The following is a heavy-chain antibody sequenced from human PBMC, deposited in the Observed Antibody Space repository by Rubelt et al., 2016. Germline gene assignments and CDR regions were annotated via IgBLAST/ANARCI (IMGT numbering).Heavy chain of an antibody. V-gene: IGHV3-7*01. CDR1: GFTFSSEW. Sequence: EVKLVESGGGLVQPGGSLRLSCAASGFTFSSEWMSWVRQAPGTGLEWVANINQDGSVTSFLDPLKGRPTISRSNAKSSLYLQMNSLRAEDTAVYYCARGGYSSGWYPDYFDYWGQGTLVTVSS. D-gene: IGHD6-19*01. CDR2: INQDGSVT. J-gene: IGHJ4*02. CDR3: ARGGYSSGWYPDYFDY.